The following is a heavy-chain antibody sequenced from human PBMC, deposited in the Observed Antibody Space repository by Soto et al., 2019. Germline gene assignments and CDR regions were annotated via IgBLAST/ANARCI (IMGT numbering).Heavy chain of an antibody. D-gene: IGHD2-2*01. Sequence: GASVKVSCKASGYTFTSYGISWVRQAPGQGLEWMGWISAYNGNTNYAQKLQGRVTMTTDTSTSTAYMELRSLRSDDTAVYYCARGYIVVVPAAIPLSQYYYYYYGMDVWGQGTTVTVSS. J-gene: IGHJ6*02. CDR2: ISAYNGNT. V-gene: IGHV1-18*01. CDR3: ARGYIVVVPAAIPLSQYYYYYYGMDV. CDR1: GYTFTSYG.